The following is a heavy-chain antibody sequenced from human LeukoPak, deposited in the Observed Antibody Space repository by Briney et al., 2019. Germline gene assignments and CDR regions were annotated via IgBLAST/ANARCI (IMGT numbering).Heavy chain of an antibody. D-gene: IGHD3-10*01. Sequence: GGSLRLSCAASGFTFSSNSMTWVRQTPGKGLEWVSGISGSGDSTYYADSVKGRFTISRDNSRNTLYLQMSSLRAEDTAVYYCAKWSGFGNDWGQGTLVTVSS. V-gene: IGHV3-23*01. CDR1: GFTFSSNS. CDR3: AKWSGFGND. J-gene: IGHJ4*02. CDR2: ISGSGDST.